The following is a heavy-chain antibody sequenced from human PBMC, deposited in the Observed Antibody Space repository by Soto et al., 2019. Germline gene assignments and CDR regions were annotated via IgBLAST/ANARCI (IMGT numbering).Heavy chain of an antibody. D-gene: IGHD2-21*01. CDR2: IYYSGST. Sequence: SETLSLTCTVSGGSISSGGYYWSWIRQHPGKGLEWIGYIYYSGSTYYNPSLKSRVTISVDTSKNQFSLKLSSVTAADTAVYYCARVGDYNYYFDYWGQGTLVTVSS. CDR3: ARVGDYNYYFDY. CDR1: GGSISSGGYY. V-gene: IGHV4-31*03. J-gene: IGHJ4*02.